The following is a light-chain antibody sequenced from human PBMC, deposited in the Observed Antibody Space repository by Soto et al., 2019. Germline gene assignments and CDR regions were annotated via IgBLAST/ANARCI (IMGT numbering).Light chain of an antibody. V-gene: IGKV1-33*01. J-gene: IGKJ4*01. CDR2: DAS. CDR1: QNIRNY. CDR3: QQYDNLPLT. Sequence: DIQMTQSPSSLSASVVDTVAITCRASQNIRNYLNWYQQKQGKAPKLLIYDASNLETGVPSRFSGSGYGTDFNFTISSLQTEDIATYYCQQYDNLPLTFGGGTKVDIK.